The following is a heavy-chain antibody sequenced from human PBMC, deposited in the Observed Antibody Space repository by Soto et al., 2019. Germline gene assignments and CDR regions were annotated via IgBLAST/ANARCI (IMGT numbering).Heavy chain of an antibody. CDR2: LSSDGFGA. V-gene: IGHV3-74*03. CDR3: ARDLGGPDY. Sequence: GGSLRLSCAASGFSLSPYWMHWVRQVPGRGLEWVARLSSDGFGAAYADSVKGRFFISRDIARNTLSLQMNSLRADDTAAYYCARDLGGPDYWGRGTSVTVSS. D-gene: IGHD3-16*01. J-gene: IGHJ4*02. CDR1: GFSLSPYW.